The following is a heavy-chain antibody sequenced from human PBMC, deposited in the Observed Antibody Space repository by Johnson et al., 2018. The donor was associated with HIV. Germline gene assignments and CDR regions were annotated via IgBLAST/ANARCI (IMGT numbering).Heavy chain of an antibody. V-gene: IGHV3-20*04. CDR2: INWNGDST. CDR1: GFNFNDYG. Sequence: VQLVESGGGVVWPGGSLRLSCAASGFNFNDYGMTWVRQVTGKGLVWVSGINWNGDSTGYAASVKGRFTISRDNAKNSLYLQMNSLRAEDTAFYYCARFGRGGSHAFDIWGQGTMVTVSS. J-gene: IGHJ3*02. CDR3: ARFGRGGSHAFDI. D-gene: IGHD5-24*01.